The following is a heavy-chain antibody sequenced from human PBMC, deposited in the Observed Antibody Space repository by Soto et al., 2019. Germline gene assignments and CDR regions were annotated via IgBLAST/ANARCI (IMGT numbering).Heavy chain of an antibody. CDR3: ARRSQIFDY. J-gene: IGHJ4*02. V-gene: IGHV3-48*03. Sequence: PGGSLRLSCAASGFTFSSYEMNWVRQAPGKGLEWVSYISSSGSSIDYADSVKGRFTTSRDNAKNSLYLQMNSLRAEDTAVYYCARRSQIFDYWGQGTLVTVSS. CDR1: GFTFSSYE. CDR2: ISSSGSSI.